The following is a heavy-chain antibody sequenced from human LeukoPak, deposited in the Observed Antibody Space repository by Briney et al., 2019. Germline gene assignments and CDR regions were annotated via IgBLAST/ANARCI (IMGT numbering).Heavy chain of an antibody. CDR3: ARDGWNYPHYDMDV. J-gene: IGHJ6*02. CDR1: GFTVSSNY. D-gene: IGHD1-7*01. Sequence: AGGSLRLSCAASGFTVSSNYMNWVRQAPGKGLEWVSVIYGGGNIYYADSVKGRFTISRDNSKNTMYVQMNSLRAGDTAVYYCARDGWNYPHYDMDVWGQGTTVTVSS. CDR2: IYGGGNI. V-gene: IGHV3-53*05.